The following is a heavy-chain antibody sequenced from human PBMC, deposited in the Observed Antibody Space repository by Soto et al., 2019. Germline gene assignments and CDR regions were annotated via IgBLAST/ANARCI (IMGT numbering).Heavy chain of an antibody. CDR1: GGSISSYY. CDR2: IYYSGSA. Sequence: QVQLQESGPGLVKPSETLSLTCTVSGGSISSYYWSWIRQPPGKGLEWIGYIYYSGSANYNPSLKSRVTISVDTSKNQFSLKLSSVTAADTAVYYCARREVNWNYFDYWGQGTLVTVSS. V-gene: IGHV4-59*01. CDR3: ARREVNWNYFDY. J-gene: IGHJ4*02. D-gene: IGHD1-1*01.